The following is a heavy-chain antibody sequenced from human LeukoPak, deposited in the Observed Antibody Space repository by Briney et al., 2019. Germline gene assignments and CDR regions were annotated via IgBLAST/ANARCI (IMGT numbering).Heavy chain of an antibody. V-gene: IGHV3-23*01. J-gene: IGHJ4*02. CDR3: AKDDQLLPGYFDY. Sequence: GGSLRPSCAASGFTFSSYAMSWVRQAPGKGLEWVPAISGSGGSTYYTDSVKGRFTISRDTSKNTLYLQMNSLRAEDTGVYCCAKDDQLLPGYFDYWGQGTLVTVS. CDR2: ISGSGGST. D-gene: IGHD2-2*01. CDR1: GFTFSSYA.